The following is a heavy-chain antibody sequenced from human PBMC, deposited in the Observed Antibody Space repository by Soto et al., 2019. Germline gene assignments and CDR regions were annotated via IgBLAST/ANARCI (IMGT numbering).Heavy chain of an antibody. CDR2: IYYSGST. V-gene: IGHV4-39*01. CDR3: ARAPDWLLEYYFDY. D-gene: IGHD3-9*01. J-gene: IGHJ4*02. CDR1: GGSISSSSYY. Sequence: SETLSLTCTVSGGSISSSSYYWGWIRQPPGKGLEWIGSIYYSGSTYYNPSLKSRVTISVDTSKNQFSLKLSSVTAADTAVYYCARAPDWLLEYYFDYWGQGTLVTVSS.